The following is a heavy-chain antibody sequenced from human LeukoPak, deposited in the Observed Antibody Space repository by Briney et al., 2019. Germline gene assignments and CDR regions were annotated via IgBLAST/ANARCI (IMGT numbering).Heavy chain of an antibody. CDR3: ARVRSFYYYMDV. D-gene: IGHD3-10*01. CDR2: IGTAGDT. Sequence: GGYLRLPCAASGFTFSSYDMHWVRQATGKGLEWVSAIGTAGDTYYPGSVKGRFTISRENAKNSLYLQMNSLRAGDTAVYYCARVRSFYYYMDVWGKGTTVTVSS. CDR1: GFTFSSYD. J-gene: IGHJ6*03. V-gene: IGHV3-13*01.